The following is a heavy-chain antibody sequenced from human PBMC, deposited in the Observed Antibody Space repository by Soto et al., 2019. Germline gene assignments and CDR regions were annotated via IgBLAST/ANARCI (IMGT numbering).Heavy chain of an antibody. CDR1: GGTFSSYA. CDR3: ARDIESVTAKHFFYYYAMDV. CDR2: IIPIFGTA. J-gene: IGHJ6*02. V-gene: IGHV1-69*13. D-gene: IGHD2-8*01. Sequence: SVKVSCKASGGTFSSYAISWVRQAPGQGLEWMGGIIPIFGTANYAQKFQGRVTITADESTSTAYMELSSLRSEDTAVYYCARDIESVTAKHFFYYYAMDVWGQGTTVTVSS.